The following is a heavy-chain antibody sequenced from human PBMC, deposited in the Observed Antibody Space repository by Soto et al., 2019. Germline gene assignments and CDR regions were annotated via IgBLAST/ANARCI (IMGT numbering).Heavy chain of an antibody. CDR3: ARHYSIWGSYRLNPYFDY. V-gene: IGHV4-39*01. J-gene: IGHJ4*02. CDR2: IYYSGST. CDR1: GGSISSSSYY. D-gene: IGHD3-16*02. Sequence: PSETLSLTCTVSGGSISSSSYYWGWIRQPPGKGLEWIGSIYYSGSTYYNPSLKSRVTISVDTSKNQFSLKLSSVTAADTAVYYCARHYSIWGSYRLNPYFDYWGQGTLVTVSS.